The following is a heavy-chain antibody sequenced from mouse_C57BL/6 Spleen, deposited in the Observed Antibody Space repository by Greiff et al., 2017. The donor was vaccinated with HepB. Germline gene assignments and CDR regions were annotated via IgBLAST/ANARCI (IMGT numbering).Heavy chain of an antibody. CDR2: INPSTGGT. CDR1: GYSFTGYY. J-gene: IGHJ3*01. CDR3: ASTAQAWFAY. V-gene: IGHV1-42*01. D-gene: IGHD3-2*02. Sequence: VQLQQSGPELVKPGASVKISCKAPGYSFTGYYMNWVKQSPEKSLERIGEINPSTGGTTYNQKFKAKATLPVDKSSRTAYMQLKSLTSDDSAVYDCASTAQAWFAYWGQGTLVTVSA.